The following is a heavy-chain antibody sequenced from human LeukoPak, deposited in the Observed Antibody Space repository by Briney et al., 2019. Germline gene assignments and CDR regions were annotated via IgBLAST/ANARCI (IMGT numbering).Heavy chain of an antibody. Sequence: GASVKVSCKASGGTFSSYVISWVRQAPGQGLEWMGGIIPIFGTANYAQKFQGRVTITADESTSTAYMELSSLRSEDTAVYYCASNPRRYCGGGNCPYSYYAMDVWGQGTTVTVSS. J-gene: IGHJ6*02. D-gene: IGHD2-15*01. CDR2: IIPIFGTA. V-gene: IGHV1-69*13. CDR1: GGTFSSYV. CDR3: ASNPRRYCGGGNCPYSYYAMDV.